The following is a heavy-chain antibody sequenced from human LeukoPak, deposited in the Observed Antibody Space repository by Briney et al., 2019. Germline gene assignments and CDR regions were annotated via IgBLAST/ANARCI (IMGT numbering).Heavy chain of an antibody. CDR1: SYSISSGYY. CDR2: IFHSGST. J-gene: IGHJ6*03. CDR3: ARGTRTSRVLRYFDWLLSPAKGRYYYMDV. D-gene: IGHD3-9*01. Sequence: SETLSLTCTVSSYSISSGYYWGWIRQPPGKGLECIGSIFHSGSTNYNPSLKSRVTISVDTSKNQFSLKLSSVTAADTAVYYCARGTRTSRVLRYFDWLLSPAKGRYYYMDVWGKGTTVTVSS. V-gene: IGHV4-38-2*02.